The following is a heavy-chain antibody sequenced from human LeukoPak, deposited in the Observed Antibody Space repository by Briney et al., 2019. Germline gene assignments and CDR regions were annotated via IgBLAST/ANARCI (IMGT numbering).Heavy chain of an antibody. CDR2: ILYDGSNK. CDR3: AKEGRDGFNYDY. D-gene: IGHD5-24*01. J-gene: IGHJ4*02. CDR1: RFTFSSYG. V-gene: IGHV3-30*18. Sequence: PGGSLRLSCAASRFTFSSYGMHWVRQAPGKGLEWVAVILYDGSNKYYADSVKGRFTVSRDNSKSTLYLQMNSLRAEDTAVYYCAKEGRDGFNYDYWGQGTLVTVSS.